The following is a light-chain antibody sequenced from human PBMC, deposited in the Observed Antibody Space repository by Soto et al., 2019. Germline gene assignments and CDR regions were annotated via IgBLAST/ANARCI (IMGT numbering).Light chain of an antibody. CDR1: SSDVGGYNY. V-gene: IGLV2-8*01. J-gene: IGLJ1*01. Sequence: QSALTQPPSASGSPGQSVTISCTGTSSDVGGYNYVSWYQQHPGKAPKLMIYEVSKRPSGVPDRFSASKSGDTASLTVSGLQAEDEADYNCSSYAGSSNVFGTGTKVTVL. CDR3: SSYAGSSNV. CDR2: EVS.